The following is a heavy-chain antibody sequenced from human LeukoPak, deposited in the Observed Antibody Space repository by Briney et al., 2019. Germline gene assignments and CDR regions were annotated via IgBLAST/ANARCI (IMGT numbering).Heavy chain of an antibody. V-gene: IGHV3-7*01. Sequence: GGSLRLSCAASGFTFSIYWMSWVRQAPGQGLEWVANIKEDGSATNYVDSVKGRFTISRDNAKNSLYLQMNSLRAEDTAVYYCAREGPPGGFDPWGQGTLVTVSS. CDR3: AREGPPGGFDP. J-gene: IGHJ5*02. CDR1: GFTFSIYW. CDR2: IKEDGSAT.